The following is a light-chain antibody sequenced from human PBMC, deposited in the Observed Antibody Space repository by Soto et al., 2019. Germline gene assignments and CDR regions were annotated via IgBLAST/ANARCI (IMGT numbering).Light chain of an antibody. CDR2: GAS. V-gene: IGKV3-20*01. J-gene: IGKJ2*03. Sequence: EIVLTQSPGTLSLSPGERATLSCRASQSVSSSYLAWYQQKPGQTPRLLIYGASGRATGIPDRFSGSGSGTDFTLTISRLEPEDFAVYYCQQYGSSPPSSSFGQGTKLEIK. CDR1: QSVSSSY. CDR3: QQYGSSPPSSS.